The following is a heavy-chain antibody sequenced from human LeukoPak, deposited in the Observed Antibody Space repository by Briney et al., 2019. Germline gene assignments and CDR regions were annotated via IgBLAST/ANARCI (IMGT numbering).Heavy chain of an antibody. V-gene: IGHV3-21*01. D-gene: IGHD1-26*01. CDR2: ISSSSNYI. CDR3: ARLAVGATYYYYGMDV. J-gene: IGHJ6*02. CDR1: GFTFSSYS. Sequence: GSLRLSCAASGFTFSSYSMNWVRQAPGKGLGWVSSISSSSNYIYYADSVKGRFTISRENAKNSLYLQMNSLRAEDTAVYYCARLAVGATYYYYGMDVWGQGTTVTVSS.